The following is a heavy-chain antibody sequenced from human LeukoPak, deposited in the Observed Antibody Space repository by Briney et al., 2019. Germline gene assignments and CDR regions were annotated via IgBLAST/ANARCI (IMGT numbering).Heavy chain of an antibody. CDR3: ATSPYYDSSGYYSFPPRANYFDY. CDR2: INGDGSST. V-gene: IGHV3-74*01. J-gene: IGHJ4*02. Sequence: PGGSLRLSCAASGFTFSSHWMHWVRQAPGKGLVWVSHINGDGSSTDYADSVKGRFTISRDNAKNSLYLQMNSLRAEDTAVYYCATSPYYDSSGYYSFPPRANYFDYWGQGTLVTVSS. CDR1: GFTFSSHW. D-gene: IGHD3-22*01.